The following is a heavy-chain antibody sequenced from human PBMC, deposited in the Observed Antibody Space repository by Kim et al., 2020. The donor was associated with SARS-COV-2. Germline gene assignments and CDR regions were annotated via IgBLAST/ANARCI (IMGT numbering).Heavy chain of an antibody. V-gene: IGHV4-4*02. Sequence: SETLSLTCGVSGGSISSRNWWSWVRQPPGKGMEWIGEIYHSGSTKYNPSLRSRVTISVDKSKNQFSLKVTSVTAADTVYYCARCPGDSSSFWFDPWGQGTLVTVSS. CDR1: GGSISSRNW. D-gene: IGHD6-6*01. CDR3: ARCPGDSSSFWFDP. CDR2: IYHSGST. J-gene: IGHJ5*02.